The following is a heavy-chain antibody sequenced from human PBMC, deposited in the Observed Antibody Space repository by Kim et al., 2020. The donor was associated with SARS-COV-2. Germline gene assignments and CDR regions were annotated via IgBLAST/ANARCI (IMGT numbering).Heavy chain of an antibody. Sequence: YAQKFQGRVTMTRDKSTSTVYMELSSLRSEDTAVYYCARLRGGYFVYFDYWGQGTLVTVSS. CDR3: ARLRGGYFVYFDY. J-gene: IGHJ4*02. V-gene: IGHV1-46*01. D-gene: IGHD3-10*01.